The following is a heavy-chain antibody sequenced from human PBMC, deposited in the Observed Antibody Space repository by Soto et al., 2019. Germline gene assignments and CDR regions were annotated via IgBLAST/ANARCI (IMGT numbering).Heavy chain of an antibody. Sequence: HLQLQESGSGLVEPSQTLSLTCAVSGDSISNGGYSWNWIRQPPGKGLEWLAYIYQRWGPDVNPSLENRVTITLDSSNNQLSLNRKSVTAPDTAVYYWAIDYRSSYYLECWGQGALITVS. CDR3: AIDYRSSYYLEC. D-gene: IGHD3-22*01. CDR1: GDSISNGGYS. CDR2: IYQRWGP. V-gene: IGHV4-30-2*01. J-gene: IGHJ4*01.